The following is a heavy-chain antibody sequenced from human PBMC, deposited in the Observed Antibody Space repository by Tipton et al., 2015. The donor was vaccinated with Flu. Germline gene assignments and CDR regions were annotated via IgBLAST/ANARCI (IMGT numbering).Heavy chain of an antibody. CDR3: ARARDDGLSYYYYYMDV. D-gene: IGHD3/OR15-3a*01. CDR2: IYYSGST. J-gene: IGHJ6*03. Sequence: TLSLTCTVSGGSVSSGSYYWSWIRQPPGKGLEWIGYIYYSGSTNYNPSLKSRVTISVDTSKNQFSLKLSSVTAADTAVYYCARARDDGLSYYYYYMDVWGKGTTVTVSS. V-gene: IGHV4-61*01. CDR1: GGSVSSGSYY.